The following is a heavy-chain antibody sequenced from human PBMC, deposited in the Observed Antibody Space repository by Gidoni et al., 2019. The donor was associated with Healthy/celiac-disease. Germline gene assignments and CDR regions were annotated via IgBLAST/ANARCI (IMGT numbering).Heavy chain of an antibody. V-gene: IGHV4-59*01. Sequence: QVQLQESGPGLVKPSETLSLTCTVSGGSISSYYWSWIRQPPGKGLEWIGYIHYSGSTNYNPSLKSRVTISVDTSKNQFSLKLSSVTAADTAVYYCARCHADYYYYYMDVWGKGTTVTVSS. CDR1: GGSISSYY. J-gene: IGHJ6*03. CDR3: ARCHADYYYYYMDV. CDR2: IHYSGST.